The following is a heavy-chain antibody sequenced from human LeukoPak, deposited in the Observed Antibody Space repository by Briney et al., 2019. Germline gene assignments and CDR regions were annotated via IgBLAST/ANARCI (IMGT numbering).Heavy chain of an antibody. J-gene: IGHJ4*02. V-gene: IGHV3-74*01. CDR3: ARVYDFWSGYPPY. CDR1: GFTFSSYW. D-gene: IGHD3-3*01. Sequence: GVSLRLSCAASGFTFSSYWMHWVRQAPGKGLVWVSRINSDGSSTSYADSVKGRFTISRDNAKNTLYLQMNSLRAEDTAVYYCARVYDFWSGYPPYWGQGTLVTVSS. CDR2: INSDGSST.